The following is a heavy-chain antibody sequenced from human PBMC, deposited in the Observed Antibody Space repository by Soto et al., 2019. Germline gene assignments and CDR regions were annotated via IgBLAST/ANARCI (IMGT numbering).Heavy chain of an antibody. J-gene: IGHJ4*02. CDR3: AKALGLMYYDILTPFDY. V-gene: IGHV3-23*01. D-gene: IGHD3-9*01. Sequence: GGSLRLSCAASGFTFSSYAMSWVRQAPGKGLEWVSAISGSGGSTYYADSVKGRFTISRDNSKNTLYLQMNSLRAEDTAVYYCAKALGLMYYDILTPFDYWGQGTLVTVSS. CDR2: ISGSGGST. CDR1: GFTFSSYA.